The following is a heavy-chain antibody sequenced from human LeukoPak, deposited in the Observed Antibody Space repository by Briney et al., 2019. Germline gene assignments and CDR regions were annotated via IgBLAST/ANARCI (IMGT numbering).Heavy chain of an antibody. CDR1: GFPFSSHW. CDR2: FGSSSRTI. Sequence: QPGGSLRLSCAASGFPFSSHWLSWFRQSPGKGLEWVSYFGSSSRTIYYADSVKGRFIISRDEAKNSLYLQMNSLRAEDTAVYYCARVSDEKYYDGWSGYYRGRGAFDCWGQGTLVTVSS. CDR3: ARVSDEKYYDGWSGYYRGRGAFDC. V-gene: IGHV3-48*01. J-gene: IGHJ4*02. D-gene: IGHD3-3*01.